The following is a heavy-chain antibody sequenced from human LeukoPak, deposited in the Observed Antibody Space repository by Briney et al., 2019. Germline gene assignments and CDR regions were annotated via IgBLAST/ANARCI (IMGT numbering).Heavy chain of an antibody. J-gene: IGHJ6*03. D-gene: IGHD3-3*01. CDR1: GGSISSSTYY. CDR3: ARGVFRFGYYYMDV. Sequence: SETLSLTCTVSGGSISSSTYYWGWIRQPPGKGLEWIGTIYYSGSYYNPSLKSRVTISVDTSKNQFSLKLSSVTAADTAVYYCARGVFRFGYYYMDVWGKGTTVTISS. V-gene: IGHV4-39*07. CDR2: IYYSGS.